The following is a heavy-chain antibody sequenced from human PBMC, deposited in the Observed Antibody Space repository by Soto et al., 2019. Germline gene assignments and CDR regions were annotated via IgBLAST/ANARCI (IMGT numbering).Heavy chain of an antibody. Sequence: QVQVVESGGGVVQPGRSLRLSCVASGFSFKTYGMHWVRQAPGKGLEWVALISGDGHTAYYADSLKGRFTISRDNSKKMVYLQMNSLRHEDTALYYCVKAIYDTGVDNYWGQGTHVIVSS. V-gene: IGHV3-30*18. CDR2: ISGDGHTA. J-gene: IGHJ4*02. D-gene: IGHD5-12*01. CDR3: VKAIYDTGVDNY. CDR1: GFSFKTYG.